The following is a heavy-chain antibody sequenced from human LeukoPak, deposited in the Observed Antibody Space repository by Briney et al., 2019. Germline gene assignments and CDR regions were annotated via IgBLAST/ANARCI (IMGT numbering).Heavy chain of an antibody. D-gene: IGHD3-10*01. CDR1: GGSLSASTYY. Sequence: SETLSLTCTVSGGSLSASTYYWAWIRQPPGKGLEWIGSMSHSGRPYYNPSFESRVTISLDMSKNQFSLRLTSMTAADTAMYYCARAWSYYGSGSHRDAFDIWGQGTMVTVSS. CDR3: ARAWSYYGSGSHRDAFDI. J-gene: IGHJ3*02. CDR2: MSHSGRP. V-gene: IGHV4-39*07.